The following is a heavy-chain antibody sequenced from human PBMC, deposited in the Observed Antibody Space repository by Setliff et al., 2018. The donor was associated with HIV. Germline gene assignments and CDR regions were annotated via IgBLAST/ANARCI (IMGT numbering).Heavy chain of an antibody. Sequence: ASVKVSCKASGYTFTGYYMHWVRQAPGQGLEWMGWINPNSGGTNYAQKFQGRVTMTRDTSISTAYMELRRLRSDDTAVYYCARDGGPYGDYGGGAFDIWGQGTMVTVSS. J-gene: IGHJ3*02. CDR2: INPNSGGT. D-gene: IGHD4-17*01. V-gene: IGHV1-2*02. CDR3: ARDGGPYGDYGGGAFDI. CDR1: GYTFTGYY.